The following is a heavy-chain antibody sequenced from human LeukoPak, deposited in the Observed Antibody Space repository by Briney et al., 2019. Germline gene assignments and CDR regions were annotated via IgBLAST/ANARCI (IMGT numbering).Heavy chain of an antibody. D-gene: IGHD5-18*01. V-gene: IGHV4-59*08. CDR2: IYYSGST. J-gene: IGHJ4*02. Sequence: SVTLSLTCTVSGGSISSYYWSWIRQPPGKGLEWIGYIYYSGSTNYNPSLKSRVTISVDTSKNQFSLKLSSVTAADTAVYYCARLGRYSYGYVEYWGQGNLVTVSS. CDR1: GGSISSYY. CDR3: ARLGRYSYGYVEY.